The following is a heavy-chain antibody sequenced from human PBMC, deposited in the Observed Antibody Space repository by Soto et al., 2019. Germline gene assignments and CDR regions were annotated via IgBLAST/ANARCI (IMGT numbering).Heavy chain of an antibody. CDR1: GFTFSSYW. V-gene: IGHV3-74*01. CDR2: INSDGSST. D-gene: IGHD6-13*01. Sequence: GGSLRLSCAASGFTFSSYWMHWVRQAPGKGLVWVSRINSDGSSTSYADSVKGRFTISRDNAKNTLYLQMNSLRAEDTAVYYCMRVSPYISWYFDAFDIWGHWTMATVSS. CDR3: MRVSPYISWYFDAFDI. J-gene: IGHJ3*02.